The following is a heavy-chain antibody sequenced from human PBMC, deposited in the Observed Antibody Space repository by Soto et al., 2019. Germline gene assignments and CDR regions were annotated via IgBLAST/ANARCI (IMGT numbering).Heavy chain of an antibody. D-gene: IGHD3-3*01. V-gene: IGHV3-11*01. Sequence: PGGSLRLSCAASGFTFSDYYMSWIRQAPGKGLEWVSYISSSGSTIYYADSVKGRFTISRDNAKNSLYLQMNSLRAEDTAVYYCARVRFWVAYHFDYWGQGTLVTVSS. CDR1: GFTFSDYY. CDR2: ISSSGSTI. CDR3: ARVRFWVAYHFDY. J-gene: IGHJ4*02.